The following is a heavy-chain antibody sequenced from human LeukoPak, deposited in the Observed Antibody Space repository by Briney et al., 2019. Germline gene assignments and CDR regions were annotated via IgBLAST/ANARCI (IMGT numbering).Heavy chain of an antibody. J-gene: IGHJ4*02. CDR1: GYTFTIYG. Sequence: ASVKVSFKASGYTFTIYGISWVRQAPGQGLEWMGWISAYNGNTNYAQKLQGRVTMTTDTSTSTDYMELRSLRSDDTAVYYCAREKPGIARPGFDYWGQGTLVTVSS. V-gene: IGHV1-18*01. CDR3: AREKPGIARPGFDY. CDR2: ISAYNGNT. D-gene: IGHD6-13*01.